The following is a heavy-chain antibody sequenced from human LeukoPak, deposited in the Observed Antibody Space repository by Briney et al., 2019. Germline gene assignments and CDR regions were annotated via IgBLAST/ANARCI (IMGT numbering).Heavy chain of an antibody. V-gene: IGHV4-39*01. D-gene: IGHD3-3*01. CDR1: GGSISSSSYY. CDR3: ARVTIFGVVFDP. CDR2: IYYSGSI. Sequence: PSETLSLTCSVSGGSISSSSYYWGWIRQPPGKGLEWIGSIYYSGSIYYNPSLKSRVTISVDTSKNQFSLKLSSVTAADTAVYYCARVTIFGVVFDPWGQGTLVTVSS. J-gene: IGHJ5*02.